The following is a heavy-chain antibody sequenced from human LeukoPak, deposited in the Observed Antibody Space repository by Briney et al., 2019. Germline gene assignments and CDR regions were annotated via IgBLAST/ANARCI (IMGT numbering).Heavy chain of an antibody. V-gene: IGHV1-8*01. J-gene: IGHJ6*03. Sequence: ASVKVSCKASGYTFTSYDINWVRQATGQGLEWMGWMNPNSGNTGYAQKFQGRVTMTRNTSISTAYMELSSLRSEDTAVYYCARKGPANYYYYYMDVWGKGTSVTVSS. CDR1: GYTFTSYD. D-gene: IGHD2-2*01. CDR2: MNPNSGNT. CDR3: ARKGPANYYYYYMDV.